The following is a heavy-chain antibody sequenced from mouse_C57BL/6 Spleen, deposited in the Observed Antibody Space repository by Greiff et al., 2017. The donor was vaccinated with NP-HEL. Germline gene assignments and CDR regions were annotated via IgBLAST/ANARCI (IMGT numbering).Heavy chain of an antibody. J-gene: IGHJ4*01. V-gene: IGHV5-12*01. CDR3: ARRFYDVGAMDY. D-gene: IGHD2-12*01. CDR2: ISNGGGST. CDR1: GFTFSDYY. Sequence: EVQRVESGGGLVQPGGSLKLSCAASGFTFSDYYMYWVRQTPEKRLEWVAYISNGGGSTYYPDTVKGRFTISRDNAKNTLYLQMSRLKSEDTAMYYCARRFYDVGAMDYWGQGTSVTVSS.